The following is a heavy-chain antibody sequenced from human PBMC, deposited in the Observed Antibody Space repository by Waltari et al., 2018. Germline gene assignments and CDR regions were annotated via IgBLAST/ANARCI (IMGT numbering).Heavy chain of an antibody. D-gene: IGHD5-12*01. Sequence: QVQLAQSGAEVKKPGSSLKVSCKASGGSFSSYAISWVRQVPGQGLEWMGGIITIFRTPNYAQKFLDRVTITAEESTNTVYMELRSLRPEDTAVYYCARSPGERWLQMFFDYWGQGTLVTVSS. CDR3: ARSPGERWLQMFFDY. V-gene: IGHV1-69*01. CDR1: GGSFSSYA. J-gene: IGHJ4*02. CDR2: IITIFRTP.